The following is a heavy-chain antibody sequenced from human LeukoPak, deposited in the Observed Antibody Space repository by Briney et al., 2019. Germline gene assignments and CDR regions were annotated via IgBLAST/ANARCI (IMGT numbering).Heavy chain of an antibody. CDR1: GYTFTSYA. CDR3: ARGPLYSDFWSGYFDY. D-gene: IGHD3-3*01. V-gene: IGHV1-3*01. Sequence: ASVKVSCKASGYTFTSYAMHWVRQAAGQRLEWMGWINAGNGNTKYSQKFQGRVTITRGTSASTAYMELSSLRSEDTAVYYCARGPLYSDFWSGYFDYWGQGTLVTVSS. CDR2: INAGNGNT. J-gene: IGHJ4*02.